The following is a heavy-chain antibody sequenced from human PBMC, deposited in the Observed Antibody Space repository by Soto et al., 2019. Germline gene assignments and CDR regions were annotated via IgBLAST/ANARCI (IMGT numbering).Heavy chain of an antibody. Sequence: SETLSLTCTVSGGSISSGNYYGCWIRQPPGKGLEWIGYISHSGTTYYNPSLKSRITISVDTSKNQFSLKLSSVTAADTAVYYCARDLSDYNGMDVWGQGTTVTVSS. J-gene: IGHJ6*02. CDR2: ISHSGTT. CDR1: GGSISSGNYY. CDR3: ARDLSDYNGMDV. D-gene: IGHD3-16*02. V-gene: IGHV4-30-4*01.